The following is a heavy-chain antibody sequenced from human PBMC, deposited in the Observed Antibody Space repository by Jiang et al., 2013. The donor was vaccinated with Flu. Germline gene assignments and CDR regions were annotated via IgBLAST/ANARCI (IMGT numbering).Heavy chain of an antibody. J-gene: IGHJ4*02. CDR2: IYYSGST. CDR1: GGSISSSSYY. V-gene: IGHV4-39*01. CDR3: ARLYLGFDY. D-gene: IGHD3-16*01. Sequence: LLKPSETLSLTCTVSGGSISSSSYYWGWIRQPPGKGLEWIGSIYYSGSTYYNPSLRSRVTISVDTSKNQFSLKLSSVTAADTAVYYCARLYLGFDYWGQGTLVTVSS.